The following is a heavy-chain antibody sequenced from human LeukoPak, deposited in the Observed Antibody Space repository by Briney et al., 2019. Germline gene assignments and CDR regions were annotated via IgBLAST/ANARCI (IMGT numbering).Heavy chain of an antibody. J-gene: IGHJ4*02. Sequence: PGGSLRLSCATSGFTFRTYHMHWVRQAPGKGLEWVGVIWYRVTENDYADSVKGRFTISRDDSRNTVYLEMKSLRVEDTAMYYCAKDGANSGWYESNYFDCWGQGTLVTVSS. CDR3: AKDGANSGWYESNYFDC. CDR2: IWYRVTEN. D-gene: IGHD6-19*01. CDR1: GFTFRTYH. V-gene: IGHV3-33*06.